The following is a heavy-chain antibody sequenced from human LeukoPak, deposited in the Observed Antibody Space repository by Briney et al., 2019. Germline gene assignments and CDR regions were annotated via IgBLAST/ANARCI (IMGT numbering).Heavy chain of an antibody. D-gene: IGHD5-18*01. CDR2: MNPNSGNT. CDR1: GGTFSSYA. Sequence: ASVKVSCKASGGTFSSYAISWVRQATGQGLDWMGWMNPNSGNTGYAQRFQGRVTMTRDTSISTAYMELNSLTSEDTAVYYCAKNVRDTGTFDYWGQGTLVTVSS. V-gene: IGHV1-8*02. CDR3: AKNVRDTGTFDY. J-gene: IGHJ4*02.